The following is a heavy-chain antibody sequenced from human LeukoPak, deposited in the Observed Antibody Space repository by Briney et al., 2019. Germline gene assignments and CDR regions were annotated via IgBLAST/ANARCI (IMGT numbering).Heavy chain of an antibody. V-gene: IGHV3-23*01. Sequence: AESLRLSCRVSKYTISNNGMCWFRQAPGKELPWVSVISGSGYNTDYADSVKSRFTISRDNYRLYLQMNSLRPEDTAVDYCAKHSGSYFVYYFDYRGQGTLVTVAS. CDR3: AKHSGSYFVYYFDY. J-gene: IGHJ4*02. D-gene: IGHD1-26*01. CDR2: ISGSGYNT. CDR1: KYTISNNG.